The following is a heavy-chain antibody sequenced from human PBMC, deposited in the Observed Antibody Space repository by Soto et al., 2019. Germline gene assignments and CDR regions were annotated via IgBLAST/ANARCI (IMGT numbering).Heavy chain of an antibody. CDR2: IDTSGTKI. V-gene: IGHV3-11*04. J-gene: IGHJ5*01. CDR3: ARGYCSGGSCYSVWFDS. Sequence: PGGSLRLSCAASGYTFSDYYMSWIRQAPGKGLEWISYIDTSGTKIYYADSVKGRFTISSDNSKNTLYLQMSSLRADDTAVYYCARGYCSGGSCYSVWFDSWGQGTLVTVSS. D-gene: IGHD2-15*01. CDR1: GYTFSDYY.